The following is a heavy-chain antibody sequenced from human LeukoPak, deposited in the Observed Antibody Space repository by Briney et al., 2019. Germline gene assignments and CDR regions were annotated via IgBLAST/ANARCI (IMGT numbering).Heavy chain of an antibody. CDR3: AKDPRKYALDY. J-gene: IGHJ4*02. CDR1: GFTFSSYW. D-gene: IGHD2-2*01. V-gene: IGHV3-74*01. Sequence: PGGSLRLSCAASGFTFSSYWMHWVRQAPGKGLVWVSRINSDGSSTSYADSVKGRFTISRDNAKNSLYLQMNSLRAEDTAVYYCAKDPRKYALDYWGQGTLVTVSS. CDR2: INSDGSST.